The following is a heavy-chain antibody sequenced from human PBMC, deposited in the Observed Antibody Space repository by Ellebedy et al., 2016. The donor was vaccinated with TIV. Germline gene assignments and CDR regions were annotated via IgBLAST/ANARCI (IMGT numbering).Heavy chain of an antibody. V-gene: IGHV3-74*01. CDR2: IMSDGITT. CDR1: GFTFSNYW. J-gene: IGHJ3*02. Sequence: GESLKISCAASGFTFSNYWMYWVRQGPGKGLVWVSRIMSDGITTSYADSVKGRFTISRDNAKNTLYLQVNSLRAEETAVYYCARGREGAFDIWGQGTTVTVSS. CDR3: ARGREGAFDI.